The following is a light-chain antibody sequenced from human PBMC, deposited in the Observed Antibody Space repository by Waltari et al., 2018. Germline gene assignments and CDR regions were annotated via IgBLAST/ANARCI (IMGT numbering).Light chain of an antibody. CDR1: GSNIGAGYA. J-gene: IGLJ3*02. CDR3: QSYDTSLSVV. V-gene: IGLV1-40*01. Sequence: QSVLTQPPSVSGAPGQRVTISCTGSGSNIGAGYAVPWYQQPPRAAPKLLIYGGTSRPLGVPARFFGSTSGTSASLAITGLQAEDEADYYCQSYDTSLSVVFGGGTKLTVL. CDR2: GGT.